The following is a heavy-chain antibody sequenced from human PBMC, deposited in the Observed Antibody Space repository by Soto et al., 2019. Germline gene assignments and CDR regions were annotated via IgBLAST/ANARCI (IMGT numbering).Heavy chain of an antibody. CDR1: GFTFSSYG. V-gene: IGHV3-33*01. Sequence: LRLSCAASGFTFSSYGMHWVRQAPGKGLEWVAVIWYDGSNKYYADSVKGRFTISRDNSKNTLYLQMNSLRAEDTVVYYCARPTYYYDSSGPPAYWGQGTLVTVSS. D-gene: IGHD3-22*01. CDR2: IWYDGSNK. CDR3: ARPTYYYDSSGPPAY. J-gene: IGHJ4*02.